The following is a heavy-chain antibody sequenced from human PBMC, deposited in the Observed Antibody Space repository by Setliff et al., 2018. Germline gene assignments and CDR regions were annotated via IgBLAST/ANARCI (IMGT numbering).Heavy chain of an antibody. CDR3: ARMSALGEVDY. Sequence: SETLSLTCAVYGGSFSGYYWSWIRQPPGKGLEWIGEINHSGSTNYNPSLKSRVTISVDTSKDQFSLKLSSVTAADTAVYYCARMSALGEVDYWGQGTLVTVSS. D-gene: IGHD3-10*01. V-gene: IGHV4-34*01. J-gene: IGHJ4*02. CDR1: GGSFSGYY. CDR2: INHSGST.